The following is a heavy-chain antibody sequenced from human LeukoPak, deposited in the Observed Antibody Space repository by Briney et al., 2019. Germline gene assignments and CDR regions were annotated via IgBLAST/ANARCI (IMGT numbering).Heavy chain of an antibody. V-gene: IGHV4-38-2*02. CDR1: GYSINSGYY. J-gene: IGHJ3*02. D-gene: IGHD3-22*01. CDR3: ASLGPYYYDSSGYRDI. CDR2: IYHSGST. Sequence: SETLSLTCTVSGYSINSGYYWGWIRQPPGKGLEWIGNIYHSGSTYYNPSLKSRVTISVDTSKNQFSLKLSSVTAADTAVYYCASLGPYYYDSSGYRDIWGQGTMVTVSS.